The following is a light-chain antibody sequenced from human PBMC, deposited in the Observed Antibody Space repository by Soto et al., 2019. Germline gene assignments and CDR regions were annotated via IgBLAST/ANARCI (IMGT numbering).Light chain of an antibody. J-gene: IGKJ5*01. CDR2: AAS. CDR1: QDISTW. Sequence: DILLTPSPSSVSASVRDRVPITCLSSQDISTWLAWFQQKPGKAPKLLIYAASSLQSGVPSRFSGSGSGTVFTLTISSLQPEDFATYFCQQASSIPPPPFSQGTRLEI. V-gene: IGKV1-12*01. CDR3: QQASSIPPPP.